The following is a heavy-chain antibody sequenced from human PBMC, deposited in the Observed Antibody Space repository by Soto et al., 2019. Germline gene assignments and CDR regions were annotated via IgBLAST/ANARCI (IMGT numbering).Heavy chain of an antibody. D-gene: IGHD2-8*02. V-gene: IGHV4-39*07. CDR2: IYHSGSA. Sequence: PSETLSLTCTVSGDSISSRGYYWAWIRQPPGKGLEWIGSIYHSGSAFYNPSLKSRVTISVDTSKNQFSLKLTSVTAADTAVYYCARDKITGLFDYWGQGTLVTVSS. CDR1: GDSISSRGYY. CDR3: ARDKITGLFDY. J-gene: IGHJ4*02.